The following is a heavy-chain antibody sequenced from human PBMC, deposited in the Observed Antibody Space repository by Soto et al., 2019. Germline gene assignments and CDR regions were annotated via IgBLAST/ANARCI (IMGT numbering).Heavy chain of an antibody. J-gene: IGHJ5*02. Sequence: PGGSLRLSCAASGFTFSIYAMSWGRQAPGKGLEWVTAISGSCGSTYNADSVKGRFTISGNNTKNPLYLQMNSLRAEDTAVYYCGKDGDIAAVPNWFDPWGQGTLVTVSS. D-gene: IGHD6-13*01. CDR3: GKDGDIAAVPNWFDP. V-gene: IGHV3-23*01. CDR2: ISGSCGST. CDR1: GFTFSIYA.